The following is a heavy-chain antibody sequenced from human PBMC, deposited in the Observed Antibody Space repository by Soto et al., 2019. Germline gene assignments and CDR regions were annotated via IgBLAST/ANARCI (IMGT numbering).Heavy chain of an antibody. V-gene: IGHV1-69*01. Sequence: QVQLVQSGAEVKEPGSSVKVSCTASGGTVSNYPISWVRQAPGQGLEWMGGIIPMFGTPNYALKFQGRVTITADESTSTAYMELSSLRYDDTAVYYCARHARHLEWLQPLDYWGQGALVTVSS. CDR3: ARHARHLEWLQPLDY. D-gene: IGHD3-3*01. CDR2: IIPMFGTP. J-gene: IGHJ4*02. CDR1: GGTVSNYP.